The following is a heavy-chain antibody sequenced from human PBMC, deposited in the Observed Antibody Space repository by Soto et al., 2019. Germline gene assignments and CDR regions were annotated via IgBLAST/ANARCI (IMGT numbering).Heavy chain of an antibody. J-gene: IGHJ6*02. V-gene: IGHV4-59*01. CDR1: GGSISGYY. CDR3: TRDGDGRMTTNPYYYYGMDV. D-gene: IGHD2-21*02. CDR2: VYYSGGA. Sequence: SETLSLTCTVSGGSISGYYGSWIRQPPGKGLEWIGNVYYSGGAKYNPSVKRRVSISVDTSKNQFSLNLSSVTAADTAVYYCTRDGDGRMTTNPYYYYGMDVWGPGITVTV.